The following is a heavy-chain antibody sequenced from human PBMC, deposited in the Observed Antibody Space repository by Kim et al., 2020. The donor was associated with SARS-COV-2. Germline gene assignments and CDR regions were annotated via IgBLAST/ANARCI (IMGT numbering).Heavy chain of an antibody. D-gene: IGHD2-15*01. CDR3: ARAHLGYCSGGSCYSASHFYN. V-gene: IGHV4-59*01. CDR1: GGSISSYY. J-gene: IGHJ4*01. Sequence: SETLSLTCTVSGGSISSYYWSWMRQPPGKGLEWIGYIYYSGSTNYNPSLKSRVTISVDTSKNQFYLKLSSVTAADTAVYYCARAHLGYCSGGSCYSASHFYNCGHGTLVTVSS. CDR2: IYYSGST.